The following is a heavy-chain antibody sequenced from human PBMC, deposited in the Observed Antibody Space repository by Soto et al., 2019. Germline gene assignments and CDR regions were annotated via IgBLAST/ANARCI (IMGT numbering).Heavy chain of an antibody. D-gene: IGHD3-9*01. CDR2: ISGSGGST. CDR1: GFTFSSYA. Sequence: RFLRLSCEVSGFTFSSYAMSRGRQAPGKGLEWVSAISGSGGSTYCADSVKGRFTISRDNSKNTLYMQMNSLRAEDTAVYYCAKDDYDSLNGYSYYGMDVWGQGTTVTVS. CDR3: AKDDYDSLNGYSYYGMDV. V-gene: IGHV3-23*01. J-gene: IGHJ6*02.